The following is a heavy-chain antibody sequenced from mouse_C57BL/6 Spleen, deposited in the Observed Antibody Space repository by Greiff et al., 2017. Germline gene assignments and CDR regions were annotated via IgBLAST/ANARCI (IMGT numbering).Heavy chain of an antibody. CDR2: ISDGGSYT. CDR1: GFTFSSYA. V-gene: IGHV5-4*01. Sequence: EVQLQESGGGLVKPGGSLKLSCAASGFTFSSYAMSWVRQTPEKRLEWVATISDGGSYTYYPDNVKGRFTISRDNAKNNLYLQMSHLKSEDTAMYYCARAYGSSFHWYFDVWGTGTTVTVSS. CDR3: ARAYGSSFHWYFDV. D-gene: IGHD1-1*01. J-gene: IGHJ1*03.